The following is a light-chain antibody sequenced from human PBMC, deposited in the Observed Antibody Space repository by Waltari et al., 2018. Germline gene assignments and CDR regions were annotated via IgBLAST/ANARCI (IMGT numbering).Light chain of an antibody. CDR1: QSVGTN. CDR3: QQYEIWPRT. J-gene: IGKJ1*01. Sequence: DTVMTQSPATLSVSPGERANLSCRASQSVGTNLAWYQQKPGQAPRLLIYGAATRASGIPATFSGSGSGTEFTLTISSLQSEDFAVYYCQQYEIWPRTFGQGTKVEIK. CDR2: GAA. V-gene: IGKV3-15*01.